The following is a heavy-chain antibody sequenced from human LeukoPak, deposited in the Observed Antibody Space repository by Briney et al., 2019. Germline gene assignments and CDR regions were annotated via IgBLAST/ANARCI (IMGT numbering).Heavy chain of an antibody. CDR1: GFTFSSYG. V-gene: IGHV3-30*02. CDR3: AKENCSSTSCYIDY. Sequence: GGSLRLSCAASGFTFSSYGMHWVRQAPGKGLEWVAFIRYDGSNKYYADSVKGRFTISRDNSKNTLYLQMNSLSAEDTAVYYCAKENCSSTSCYIDYWGQGTLVTVSS. CDR2: IRYDGSNK. J-gene: IGHJ4*02. D-gene: IGHD2-2*01.